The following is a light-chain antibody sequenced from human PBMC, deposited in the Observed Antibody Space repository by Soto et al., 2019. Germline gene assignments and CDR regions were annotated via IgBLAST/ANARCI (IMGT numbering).Light chain of an antibody. CDR2: DVS. CDR3: CSYAGTYTVL. V-gene: IGLV2-11*01. J-gene: IGLJ2*01. Sequence: QSALTQPRSVSGSPGQSVTISCTGTSSDVGVYNYVSWYQQNPGKAPKLMIYDVSKRPSGVPDRFSGSKSGNTASLTISGLQAEDEADYYCCSYAGTYTVLFGGGTKLTVL. CDR1: SSDVGVYNY.